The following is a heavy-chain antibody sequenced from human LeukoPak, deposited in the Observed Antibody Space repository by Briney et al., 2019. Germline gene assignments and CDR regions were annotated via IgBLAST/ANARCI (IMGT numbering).Heavy chain of an antibody. Sequence: ASVKVSCKASGYTFTGHYMNWVRQAPGQGLAWMGWINPNSGCTNYAQKFQGRVTMTRDTSISTAYMELSSLRSDDTAVYYCARVEYHYDSSGYYDYWGQGTLVTVSS. D-gene: IGHD3-22*01. CDR3: ARVEYHYDSSGYYDY. J-gene: IGHJ4*02. CDR2: INPNSGCT. CDR1: GYTFTGHY. V-gene: IGHV1-2*02.